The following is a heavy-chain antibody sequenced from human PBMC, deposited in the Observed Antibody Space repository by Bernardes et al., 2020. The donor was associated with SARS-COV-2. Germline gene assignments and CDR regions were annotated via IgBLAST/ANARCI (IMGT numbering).Heavy chain of an antibody. V-gene: IGHV3-23*01. CDR3: AKRQRGSGGYYWVEY. CDR1: GFTFTNYA. CDR2: ITSGEGDT. J-gene: IGHJ4*02. Sequence: GGSLRLSCAASGFTFTNYAMSWVRQAPGKGLEWVSSITSGEGDTYYADSVKGRFIISRDNSRNTLYLQMNSLRAEDTAIYYCAKRQRGSGGYYWVEYWGQGSLVTVSS. D-gene: IGHD3-22*01.